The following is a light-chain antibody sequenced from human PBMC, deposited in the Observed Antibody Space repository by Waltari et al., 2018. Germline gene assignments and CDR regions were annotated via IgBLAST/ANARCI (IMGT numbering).Light chain of an antibody. V-gene: IGLV2-11*01. J-gene: IGLJ3*02. CDR3: CSYAGSFTWL. CDR2: DVG. Sequence: QSALTPPRSVSGSPGQSVAISCTGTSSDVGGYKYVSWYQHHPGKAPKLMIYDVGKRPSGVPDRFSGSKSGNTASLTISGLQAEDEAEYYCCSYAGSFTWLFGGGTKLTVL. CDR1: SSDVGGYKY.